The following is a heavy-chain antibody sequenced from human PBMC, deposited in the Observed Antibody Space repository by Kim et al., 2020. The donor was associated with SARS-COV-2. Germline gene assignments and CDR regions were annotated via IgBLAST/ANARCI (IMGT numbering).Heavy chain of an antibody. J-gene: IGHJ4*02. CDR3: AGTARGANFDY. Sequence: TNSTPSLRSRVTISVDTSKHQFSLKLSSMTAADTAVYYCAGTARGANFDYWGRGALVTVSS. CDR2: T. V-gene: IGHV4-4*09. D-gene: IGHD1-26*01.